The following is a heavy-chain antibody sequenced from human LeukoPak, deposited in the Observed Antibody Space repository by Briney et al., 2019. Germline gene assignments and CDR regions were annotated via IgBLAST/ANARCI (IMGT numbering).Heavy chain of an antibody. D-gene: IGHD4-23*01. J-gene: IGHJ4*02. CDR1: GFTFSTYS. CDR3: VRDTGGGDSVF. V-gene: IGHV3-21*01. Sequence: GGSLRLSCVASGFTFSTYSMNWVRQAPGKGLEWVSSITRDSDSLYYADSLKGRFTISRDNAKNSPYLQMSSLRAEDTAVYYCVRDTGGGDSVFWGQGTLVTVSS. CDR2: ITRDSDSL.